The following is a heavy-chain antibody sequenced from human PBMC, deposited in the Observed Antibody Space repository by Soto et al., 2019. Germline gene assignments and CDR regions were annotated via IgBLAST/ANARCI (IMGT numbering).Heavy chain of an antibody. Sequence: PSETLSLTGAVYGGSFSGYAGTWIRQPPGTGLEWIGEINHSGSTNYNPSRKSRVTISVDTSKNQFSLKLTSVTAAATAVYYCARDKITGLFDYWGQGTLVTVSS. D-gene: IGHD2-8*02. CDR3: ARDKITGLFDY. J-gene: IGHJ4*02. CDR1: GGSFSGYA. V-gene: IGHV4-34*01. CDR2: INHSGST.